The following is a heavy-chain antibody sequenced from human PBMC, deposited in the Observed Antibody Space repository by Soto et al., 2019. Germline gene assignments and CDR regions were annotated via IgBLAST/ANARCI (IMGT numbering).Heavy chain of an antibody. CDR2: IYSGGST. CDR3: ARDSYSSSSGEVDY. V-gene: IGHV3-53*01. Sequence: GSLRPACTASGFTVSSNYMSWVRQAPGKGLEWVSVIYSGGSTYYADSVKGRFTISRDNSKNTLYLQMNSLRAEDTAVYYCARDSYSSSSGEVDYWGQGTLVTVSS. D-gene: IGHD6-6*01. CDR1: GFTVSSNY. J-gene: IGHJ4*02.